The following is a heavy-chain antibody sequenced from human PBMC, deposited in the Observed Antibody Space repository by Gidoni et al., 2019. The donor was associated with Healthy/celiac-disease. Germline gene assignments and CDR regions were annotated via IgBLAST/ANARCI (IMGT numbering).Heavy chain of an antibody. Sequence: EVQLLESGGGLVQPGGSLRPSCAASGFTFSSYAMSWVRQAPGKGLEWLSAISVSGGSTYYADSVKGRFTISRDNSKNTLYLQMNSLRAEDTAVYYCAKDEMVVAAHVGFDPWGQGTLVTVSS. D-gene: IGHD2-15*01. CDR3: AKDEMVVAAHVGFDP. CDR1: GFTFSSYA. J-gene: IGHJ5*02. V-gene: IGHV3-23*01. CDR2: ISVSGGST.